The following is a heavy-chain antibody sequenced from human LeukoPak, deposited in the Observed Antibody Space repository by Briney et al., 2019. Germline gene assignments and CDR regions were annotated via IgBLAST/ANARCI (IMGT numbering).Heavy chain of an antibody. CDR3: ARELMITFGGVIVRSYYFDY. J-gene: IGHJ4*02. D-gene: IGHD3-16*02. CDR2: FDPEDGEA. Sequence: ASVKVSCKVSGYTLTEFSMHWVRQAPGKGLEWMGGFDPEDGEAIYPQKFQGRVTMTEDTSTDTAYMELSSLRSEDTAVYYCARELMITFGGVIVRSYYFDYWGQGTLVTVSS. CDR1: GYTLTEFS. V-gene: IGHV1-24*01.